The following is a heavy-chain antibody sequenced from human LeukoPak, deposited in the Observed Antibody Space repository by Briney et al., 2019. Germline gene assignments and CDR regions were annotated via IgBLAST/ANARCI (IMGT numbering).Heavy chain of an antibody. CDR2: IYYIGRT. CDR3: ARADYGDYVTFDY. D-gene: IGHD4-17*01. Sequence: SETLSLTCTVSGGSISSYYWTWIRQPPGKGLEWIGCIYYIGRTNYNPSLKSRVTISVDTSKNQFSLKLSSVTAADTAVYYCARADYGDYVTFDYWGQGTLVTVSS. J-gene: IGHJ4*02. CDR1: GGSISSYY. V-gene: IGHV4-59*01.